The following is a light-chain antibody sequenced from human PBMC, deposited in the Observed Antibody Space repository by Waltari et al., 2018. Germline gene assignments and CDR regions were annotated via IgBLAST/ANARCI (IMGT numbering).Light chain of an antibody. CDR3: QNYVRLPAT. Sequence: EIVLTQSPGTLSLSPGERATLSCRASQSVARALAWYQQKPGQPPRLLIYNTYPRATGVPDSVSGCVSGTDVSLTISRLEHEDFAVYYCQNYVRLPATFGQGTKVEIK. V-gene: IGKV3-20*01. CDR1: QSVARA. J-gene: IGKJ1*01. CDR2: NTY.